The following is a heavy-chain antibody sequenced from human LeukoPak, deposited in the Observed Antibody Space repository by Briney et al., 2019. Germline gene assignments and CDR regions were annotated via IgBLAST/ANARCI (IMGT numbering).Heavy chain of an antibody. CDR3: ARETNHRNVGYFDY. J-gene: IGHJ4*02. CDR1: GFTFSSYA. CDR2: ISYDGSNK. Sequence: GGSLRLSCAASGFTFSSYAMHWVRQAPGKGLEWVAVISYDGSNKYYADSVKGRFTISRDNSKNTLYLQMNSLRAEDTAVYYCARETNHRNVGYFDYWGQGTLVTVSS. V-gene: IGHV3-30-3*01. D-gene: IGHD1-14*01.